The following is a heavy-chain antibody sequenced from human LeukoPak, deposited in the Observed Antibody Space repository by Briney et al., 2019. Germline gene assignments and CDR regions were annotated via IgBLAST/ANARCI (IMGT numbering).Heavy chain of an antibody. Sequence: GGSLRLSCAASGFTFSSYGMHWVRQAPGKGLEGVAFIRYDGSNKYYADSVKGRFTISRDNSKNTLYLQMNSLRAEDTAVYYCAKDLGGAYCGGDCSVDYWGQGTLVTVSS. CDR2: IRYDGSNK. D-gene: IGHD2-21*02. CDR1: GFTFSSYG. V-gene: IGHV3-30*02. CDR3: AKDLGGAYCGGDCSVDY. J-gene: IGHJ4*02.